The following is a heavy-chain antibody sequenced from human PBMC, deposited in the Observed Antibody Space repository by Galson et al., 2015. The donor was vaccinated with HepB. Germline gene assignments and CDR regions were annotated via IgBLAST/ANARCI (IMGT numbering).Heavy chain of an antibody. CDR2: MNPNSGNT. D-gene: IGHD3-3*01. CDR3: ARVSYDFWSGYAPHYYYYYMDV. CDR1: GYTFTSYD. V-gene: IGHV1-8*01. Sequence: SCKASGYTFTSYDINWVRQATGQGLEWMGWMNPNSGNTGYAQKFQGRVTMTRNTSISTAYMELSSLRSEDTAVYYCARVSYDFWSGYAPHYYYYYMDVWGKGTTVTVSS. J-gene: IGHJ6*03.